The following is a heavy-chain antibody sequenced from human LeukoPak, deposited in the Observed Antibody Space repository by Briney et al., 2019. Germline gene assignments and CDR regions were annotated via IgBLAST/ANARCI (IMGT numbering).Heavy chain of an antibody. CDR2: IRYDGSNK. CDR1: GFTFSSYG. V-gene: IGHV3-30*02. CDR3: AKDQEMATISDH. Sequence: GGSLRLSCAASGFTFSSYGMHWVRQAPGKGLEWVAFIRYDGSNKYYADSVKGRFTISRDNSKNTLYLQMNSLRAEDTAVYYCAKDQEMATISDHWGQGTLVTVSS. D-gene: IGHD5-24*01. J-gene: IGHJ4*02.